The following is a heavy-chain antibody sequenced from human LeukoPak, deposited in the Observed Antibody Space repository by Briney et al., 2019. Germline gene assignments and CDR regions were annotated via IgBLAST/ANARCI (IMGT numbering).Heavy chain of an antibody. D-gene: IGHD3-22*01. CDR3: ATEGYYDSSGYYRL. Sequence: GRSLRLACAASGFTFSSYAMHWVRQAPGKGLGWVAVISYDGSNKYYADSVKGRFTISRDNSKNTLYLQMNSLRAEDTAVYYCATEGYYDSSGYYRLWGQGTLVTVSS. V-gene: IGHV3-30*04. CDR1: GFTFSSYA. CDR2: ISYDGSNK. J-gene: IGHJ4*02.